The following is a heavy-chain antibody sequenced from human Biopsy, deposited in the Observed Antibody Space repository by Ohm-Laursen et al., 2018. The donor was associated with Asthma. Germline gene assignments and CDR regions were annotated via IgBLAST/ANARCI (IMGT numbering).Heavy chain of an antibody. J-gene: IGHJ3*01. CDR3: ARTYYDFLTGQVNDAFAL. Sequence: SVKVSCKASGYTFIHFAIHWVRQAPGQRLEWMGWINAGDGNTKYSQKFQGRVTITRDTSASTAYMDLRSLRSEDTAMYYCARTYYDFLTGQVNDAFALWGQGTMVTVSS. CDR1: GYTFIHFA. D-gene: IGHD3-9*01. V-gene: IGHV1-3*01. CDR2: INAGDGNT.